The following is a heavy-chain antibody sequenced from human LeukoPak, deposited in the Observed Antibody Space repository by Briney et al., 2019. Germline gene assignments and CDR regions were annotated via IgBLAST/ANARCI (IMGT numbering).Heavy chain of an antibody. CDR2: INHSGST. CDR3: ARPRSGSGSLDS. D-gene: IGHD3-10*01. J-gene: IGHJ4*02. V-gene: IGHV4-34*01. Sequence: KSSETLSLTCAVYGGSFSGHYWTWIRQAPGKGLEWIGEINHSGSTTYNPSLNSRVTVSVATSKNQSSLRLSSLTAADTAVYSCARPRSGSGSLDSWGQGTLVTVSS. CDR1: GGSFSGHY.